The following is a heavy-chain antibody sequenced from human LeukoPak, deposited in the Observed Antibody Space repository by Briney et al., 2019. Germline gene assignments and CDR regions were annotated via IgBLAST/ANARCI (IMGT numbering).Heavy chain of an antibody. CDR3: ARGVTLYYYYMDV. CDR1: GYTFTGYY. V-gene: IGHV1-2*02. Sequence: ASVKVSCKASGYTFTGYYFHWVRQAPGQGLERMGWINPNSGGSNYAQKFRGRVTMTRDTSISTAYMELSGLRSDDTAVYYRARGVTLYYYYMDVWGKGTTVTVSS. J-gene: IGHJ6*03. D-gene: IGHD5/OR15-5a*01. CDR2: INPNSGGS.